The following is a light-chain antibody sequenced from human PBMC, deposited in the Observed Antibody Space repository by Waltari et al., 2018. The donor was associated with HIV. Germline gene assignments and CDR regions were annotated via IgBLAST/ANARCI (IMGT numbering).Light chain of an antibody. J-gene: IGLJ1*01. CDR2: SNM. CDR3: AAGDDSLNGYV. Sequence: QSVLTPPPSASGTPGQRVTISCSGSSSNIGSNTVTCYQQLPGQAPKLLIFSNMLRPSGFPDRSAGSKSGAWASRAISGPQSEDEAAYYGAAGDDSLNGYVFGTGTKVT. CDR1: SSNIGSNT. V-gene: IGLV1-44*01.